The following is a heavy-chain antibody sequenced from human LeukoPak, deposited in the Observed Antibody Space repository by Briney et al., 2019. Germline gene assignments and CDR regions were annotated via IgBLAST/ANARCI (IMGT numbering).Heavy chain of an antibody. J-gene: IGHJ5*02. D-gene: IGHD1-1*01. CDR1: GYTFTSYD. CDR2: MNPNSGNT. Sequence: GASVKVSCKASGYTFTSYDINWVRQATGQGLEWMGWMNPNSGNTGYAQKFQGRVTMTRNTSISTAYMELSSLRSEDTAVYYCARSTRSVGWFDPWGQGTLVTVSS. V-gene: IGHV1-8*01. CDR3: ARSTRSVGWFDP.